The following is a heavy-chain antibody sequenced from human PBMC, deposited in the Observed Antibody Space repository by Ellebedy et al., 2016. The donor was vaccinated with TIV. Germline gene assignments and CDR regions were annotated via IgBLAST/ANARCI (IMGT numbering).Heavy chain of an antibody. D-gene: IGHD3-10*01. CDR1: GYTFTSYY. J-gene: IGHJ4*02. CDR2: INPSGGST. V-gene: IGHV1-46*01. CDR3: ARRGWFGDYRLTY. Sequence: ASVKVSCXASGYTFTSYYMHWVRQAPGQGLEWMGIINPSGGSTSYAQKFQGRVTITRDTSASTAYMELSSLRSEDTAVYYCARRGWFGDYRLTYWGQGTLVTVSS.